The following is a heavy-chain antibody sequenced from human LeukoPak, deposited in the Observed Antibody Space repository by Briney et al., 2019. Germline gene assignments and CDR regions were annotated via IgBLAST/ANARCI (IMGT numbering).Heavy chain of an antibody. CDR1: GFTFSSYG. CDR3: ARDLGYCSGGSCYYFDY. J-gene: IGHJ4*02. CDR2: IWYDGTNK. V-gene: IGHV3-33*01. Sequence: QPGRSRRLSCAASGFTFSSYGMHWVRQAPGKGLEWVAVIWYDGTNKYYADSVKGRFTISRDNSKNTQHLQMNSLRVEDTAVYYCARDLGYCSGGSCYYFDYWGQGTLVTVSS. D-gene: IGHD2-15*01.